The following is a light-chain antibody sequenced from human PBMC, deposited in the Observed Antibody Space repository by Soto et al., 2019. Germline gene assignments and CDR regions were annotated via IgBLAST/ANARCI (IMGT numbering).Light chain of an antibody. CDR3: QQYYSYWT. V-gene: IGKV1-5*01. Sequence: DIPMTQSPSTLSASVGDRVTITCRASQSISSWLAWYQQKPGKAPKLLIYDASTLESGVPSRFSGSGSGTEFSLTRSSLQPDDFATYYCQQYYSYWTFGQGTKVEIK. CDR1: QSISSW. J-gene: IGKJ1*01. CDR2: DAS.